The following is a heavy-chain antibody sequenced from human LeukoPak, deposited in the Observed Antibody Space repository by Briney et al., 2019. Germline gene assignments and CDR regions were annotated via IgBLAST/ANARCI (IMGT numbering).Heavy chain of an antibody. CDR3: AREHSSSRYSGGSYYFDY. CDR2: IYYSGST. Sequence: SETLSLTCTVSGGSISSYYWSWIRQPPGKGLEWIGYIYYSGSTNYNPSLKSRVTISVDTSKNQFSLKLSSVTAADTAVYYCAREHSSSRYSGGSYYFDYWGQGTLVTVSS. V-gene: IGHV4-59*01. D-gene: IGHD6-13*01. CDR1: GGSISSYY. J-gene: IGHJ4*02.